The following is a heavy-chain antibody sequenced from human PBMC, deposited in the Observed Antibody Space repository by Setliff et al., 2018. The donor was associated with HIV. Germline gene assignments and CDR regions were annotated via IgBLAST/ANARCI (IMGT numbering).Heavy chain of an antibody. V-gene: IGHV4-4*07. CDR2: VSSRGDT. Sequence: SETLSLTCTVSDSGTYYWSWIRQPAGKGLEWIGRVSSRGDTNYNPSLKSRVTMSVDTSKNQFSLKLSSVTAADTAVYYCARDPPGYYMDVWGKGTTVTVSS. CDR3: ARDPPGYYMDV. CDR1: DSGTYY. J-gene: IGHJ6*03.